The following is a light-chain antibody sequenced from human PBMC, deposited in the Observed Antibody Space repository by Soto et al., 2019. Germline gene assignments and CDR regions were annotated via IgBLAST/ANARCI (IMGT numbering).Light chain of an antibody. Sequence: TQSPATLSASPGERVTLSCRATQSVTYNLAWYQQKPGQAPRLLIYGASTRATGIPARFSGRGSGTEFTLTITSLQSEDFAVYYCQQYNDWLWTFGQGTKVDIK. CDR3: QQYNDWLWT. J-gene: IGKJ1*01. CDR2: GAS. V-gene: IGKV3-15*01. CDR1: QSVTYN.